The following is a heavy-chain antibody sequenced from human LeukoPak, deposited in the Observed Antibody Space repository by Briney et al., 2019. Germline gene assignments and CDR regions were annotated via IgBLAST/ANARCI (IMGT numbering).Heavy chain of an antibody. CDR1: GGSFSGYY. J-gene: IGHJ4*02. CDR2: INHSGST. D-gene: IGHD2-2*02. V-gene: IGHV4-34*01. Sequence: SETLSLTCAVYGGSFSGYYWSWIRQPPGKGLEWIGEINHSGSTNYNLSLKSRVTISIDTSKNQFSLKLSSVTAADTAVYYCASRIPAAIRFGYFDYWGQGTLVTVSS. CDR3: ASRIPAAIRFGYFDY.